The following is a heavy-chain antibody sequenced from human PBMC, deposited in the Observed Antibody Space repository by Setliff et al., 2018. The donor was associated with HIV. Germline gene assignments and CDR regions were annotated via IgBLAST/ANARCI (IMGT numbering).Heavy chain of an antibody. Sequence: PSETLSLTCTVSGGSISSGSHYWNWVRQSAGKGLEWIGRIYSSGSTNYNPSLNSRVSISVDTSKNQFSLKLNSVTAADTAVYFCARDKGGTYDGMYYYYYMGVCGKGTTVTVSS. CDR1: GGSISSGSHY. J-gene: IGHJ6*03. CDR2: IYSSGST. D-gene: IGHD1-26*01. CDR3: ARDKGGTYDGMYYYYYMGV. V-gene: IGHV4-61*02.